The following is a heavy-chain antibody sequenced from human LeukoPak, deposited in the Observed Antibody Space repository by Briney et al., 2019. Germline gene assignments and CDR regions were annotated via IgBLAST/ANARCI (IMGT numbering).Heavy chain of an antibody. CDR1: GGSICGNSYY. CDR3: TRLKDFANADH. D-gene: IGHD4/OR15-4a*01. V-gene: IGHV4-39*01. CDR2: IYYSGST. J-gene: IGHJ4*02. Sequence: SETLSLTCTVSGGSICGNSYYWGWIRQPPGKGLEWIGTIYYSGSTFYNPSLKSRVTISVDTSKNQFSLKVSSVTAADTAVYYCTRLKDFANADHWGQGTLVTVSS.